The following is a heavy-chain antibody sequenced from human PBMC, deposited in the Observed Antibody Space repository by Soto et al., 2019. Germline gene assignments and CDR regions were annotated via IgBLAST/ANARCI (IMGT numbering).Heavy chain of an antibody. J-gene: IGHJ6*02. V-gene: IGHV4-34*01. CDR2: INHSGST. CDR3: ARTRITIFGVVIPGAYYGMDV. CDR1: GGSFSGYY. Sequence: QVQLQQWGAGLLKPSETLSLTCAVYGGSFSGYYWSWIRQPPGKGLEWIGEINHSGSTNYNPSLKSRVTITVDTSQNQFSLKLSSLTAADTAVYYCARTRITIFGVVIPGAYYGMDVWGQGTTVTVSS. D-gene: IGHD3-3*01.